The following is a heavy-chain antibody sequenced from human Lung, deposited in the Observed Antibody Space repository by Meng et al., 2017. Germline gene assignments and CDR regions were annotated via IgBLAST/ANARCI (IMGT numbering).Heavy chain of an antibody. Sequence: QVQLQDPGPGPVEPSGTLSLTCAVSGGSISSSNWWSWVRQPPGKGLEWIGEIYHSGSTNYNPSLKSRVTISVDKSKNQFSLKLSSVTAADTAVYYCARGSITMVRGVSVFDPWGQGTLVTVSS. V-gene: IGHV4-4*02. D-gene: IGHD3-10*01. CDR2: IYHSGST. J-gene: IGHJ5*02. CDR1: GGSISSSNW. CDR3: ARGSITMVRGVSVFDP.